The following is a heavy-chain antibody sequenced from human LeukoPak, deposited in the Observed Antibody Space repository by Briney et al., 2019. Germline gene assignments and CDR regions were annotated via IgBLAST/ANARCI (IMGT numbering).Heavy chain of an antibody. Sequence: TGGSLRLSCAASGFTFSSYSMNWVRQARGKWLEWVSSISSSSSYIYYADSVKGRFTISRDNAKNTMYLQMNSLRAEDTAVYYCARGVSGTGPDIWGLGTMVTVSS. V-gene: IGHV3-21*01. CDR3: ARGVSGTGPDI. CDR1: GFTFSSYS. CDR2: ISSSSSYI. D-gene: IGHD5/OR15-5a*01. J-gene: IGHJ3*02.